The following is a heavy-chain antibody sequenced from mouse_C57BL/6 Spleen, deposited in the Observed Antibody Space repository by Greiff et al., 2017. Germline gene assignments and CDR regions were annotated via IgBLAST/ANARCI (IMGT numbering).Heavy chain of an antibody. CDR2: ISYDGSN. CDR1: GYSITSGYY. J-gene: IGHJ2*01. Sequence: EVKLMESGPGLVKPSQSLSLTCSVTGYSITSGYYWNWIRQFPGNKLEWMGYISYDGSNNYNPSLKNRISITRDTSKNQFLLKLNSVTTEDTATYYCAREDYDYDAYFDYWGQGTTRTVSS. V-gene: IGHV3-6*01. CDR3: AREDYDYDAYFDY. D-gene: IGHD2-4*01.